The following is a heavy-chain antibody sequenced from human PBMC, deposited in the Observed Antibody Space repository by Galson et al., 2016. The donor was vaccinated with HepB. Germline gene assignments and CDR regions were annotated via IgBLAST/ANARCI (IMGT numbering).Heavy chain of an antibody. Sequence: LSLTCTVSGGSISSSSYYWGWIRQPPGKGLEWIGSIYYSGSTYYNPSLKSRVTISVDTSKNQFSLKLSSVTAADTAVYYCASRGYSRDAFDIWGQGTMVTVSS. CDR2: IYYSGST. CDR1: GGSISSSSYY. D-gene: IGHD3-22*01. V-gene: IGHV4-39*01. CDR3: ASRGYSRDAFDI. J-gene: IGHJ3*02.